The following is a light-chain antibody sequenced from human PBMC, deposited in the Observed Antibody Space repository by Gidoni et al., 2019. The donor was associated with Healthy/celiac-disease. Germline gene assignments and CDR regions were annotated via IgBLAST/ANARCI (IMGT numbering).Light chain of an antibody. CDR2: GAS. Sequence: EIVLTQSPGTLSLSPGERATLSCRASQSVSSSYLAWYQQKPGQAPRLLIYGASSGSGTDFTLTISRLEPEDFAVYYCQQYGSSPSITFGQGTRLEIK. J-gene: IGKJ5*01. V-gene: IGKV3-20*01. CDR3: QQYGSSPSIT. CDR1: QSVSSSY.